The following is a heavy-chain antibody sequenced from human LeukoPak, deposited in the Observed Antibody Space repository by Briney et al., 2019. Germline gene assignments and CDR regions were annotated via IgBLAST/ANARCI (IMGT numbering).Heavy chain of an antibody. J-gene: IGHJ4*02. Sequence: ASVKVSCKASGYTFTGYYMHWVRQAPGQGLEWMGIINPSGGSTGYAQKFQGRVTMTRDTSTSTVFMELSSLGSEDTAMYYCARGSGSYLNCFDYWGQGTLVTVSS. V-gene: IGHV1-46*01. CDR3: ARGSGSYLNCFDY. CDR1: GYTFTGYY. D-gene: IGHD1-26*01. CDR2: INPSGGST.